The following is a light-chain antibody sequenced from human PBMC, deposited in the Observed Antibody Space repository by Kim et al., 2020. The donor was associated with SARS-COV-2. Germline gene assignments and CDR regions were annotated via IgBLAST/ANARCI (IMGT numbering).Light chain of an antibody. J-gene: IGLJ3*02. V-gene: IGLV2-18*02. Sequence: GQSVTISCTGTSSDVGRYNRVSWYHQSPGTAPQLMIYEVSNRPSGVPDRFSGSKSGNTASLTISGVQAEDEGEYYCSSLTSSTTWVFGGGTKLTVL. CDR2: EVS. CDR3: SSLTSSTTWV. CDR1: SSDVGRYNR.